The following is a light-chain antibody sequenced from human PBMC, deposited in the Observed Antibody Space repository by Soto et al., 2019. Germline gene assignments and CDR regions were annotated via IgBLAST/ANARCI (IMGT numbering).Light chain of an antibody. CDR2: DAS. CDR3: QQYNSYSLYT. Sequence: DIQMTQSPSTLSASVGDRVTITCRASQSISSWLAWYQQKPGKAPKLLIYDASSLESGVPSRFSGSGSGIEFTLTISSLQPDDFATNYCQQYNSYSLYTFGQGIKLEIK. V-gene: IGKV1-5*01. CDR1: QSISSW. J-gene: IGKJ2*01.